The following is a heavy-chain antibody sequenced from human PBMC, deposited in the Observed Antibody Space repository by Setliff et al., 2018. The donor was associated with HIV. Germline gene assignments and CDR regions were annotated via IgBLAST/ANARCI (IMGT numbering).Heavy chain of an antibody. CDR3: AKGVKYLDP. V-gene: IGHV3-53*01. D-gene: IGHD2-2*02. Sequence: QPGGSLRLSCAASGFTLSSNCMTWVRQAPGKGLEWVSVICNDGSTHYADSVKGRFTVSRDTSIDLLYMHMHRLIAEDTAVYYCAKGVKYLDPWGQGTLVTVSS. J-gene: IGHJ5*02. CDR1: GFTLSSNC. CDR2: ICNDGST.